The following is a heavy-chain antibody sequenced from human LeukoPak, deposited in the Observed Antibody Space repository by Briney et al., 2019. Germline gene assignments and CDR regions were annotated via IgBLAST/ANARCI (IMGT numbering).Heavy chain of an antibody. Sequence: GGSLRLSCAASGFTFSSYATSWVRQAPGKGLEWVSAISGSGGSTYYADSVKGRFTISRDNSKNTLYLQMNSLRAEDTAVYYCAKVSDFWSGYLDYWGQGTLVTVSS. CDR3: AKVSDFWSGYLDY. D-gene: IGHD3-3*01. CDR2: ISGSGGST. CDR1: GFTFSSYA. V-gene: IGHV3-23*01. J-gene: IGHJ4*02.